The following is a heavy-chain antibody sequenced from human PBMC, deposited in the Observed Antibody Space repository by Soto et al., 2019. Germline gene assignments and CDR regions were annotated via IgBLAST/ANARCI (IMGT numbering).Heavy chain of an antibody. CDR3: ARRTLRLDY. J-gene: IGHJ4*02. V-gene: IGHV1-3*01. CDR2: INAGNGKT. D-gene: IGHD4-17*01. CDR1: GYTFPGYA. Sequence: SVKVSCKASGYTFPGYAIHWVRQAPGQSLEWMGWINAGNGKTEYSQKFQGRVTITRDTSASTAYMELSSLRSEDTAVYYCARRTLRLDYWGQGTLVTVSS.